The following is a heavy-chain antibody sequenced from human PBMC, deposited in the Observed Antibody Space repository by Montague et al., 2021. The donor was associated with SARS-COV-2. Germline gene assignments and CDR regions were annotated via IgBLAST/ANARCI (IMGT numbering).Heavy chain of an antibody. J-gene: IGHJ6*02. CDR3: ARVVGPTSYYYYGMDV. CDR1: GFTFSSYN. V-gene: IGHV3-48*02. D-gene: IGHD1-26*01. CDR2: ISSSSSTI. Sequence: SLSLSCAASGFTFSSYNMNWVRQAPGKRLEWVSYISSSSSTIYYADSVKGRFTISRDNAKDSLYLQMNSLRDEDTAVFYCARVVGPTSYYYYGMDVWGQGTTVTVSS.